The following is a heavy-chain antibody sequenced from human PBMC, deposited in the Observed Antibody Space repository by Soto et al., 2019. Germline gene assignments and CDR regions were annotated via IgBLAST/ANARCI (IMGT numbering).Heavy chain of an antibody. J-gene: IGHJ6*03. CDR2: ISTYNGNT. CDR3: ARGGFCTNGVCTPYYYYMDV. D-gene: IGHD2-8*01. CDR1: GYTFTTHA. V-gene: IGHV1-18*01. Sequence: QVQLVQSGAEVRTPGASVKVSCKASGYTFTTHAITWVRQAPGQGLEWMGWISTYNGNTNYAQKLQGSVTMTTDTSTTTAYMDLRSLRSDDTAVYCCARGGFCTNGVCTPYYYYMDVWGKGTTVSVSS.